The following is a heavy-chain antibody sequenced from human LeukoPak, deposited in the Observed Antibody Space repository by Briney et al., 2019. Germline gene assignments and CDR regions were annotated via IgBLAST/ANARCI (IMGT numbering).Heavy chain of an antibody. CDR2: ISYDGSNK. Sequence: GGSLRLSCAASGFTFSSYAMHWVRQAPGKGLEWVAVISYDGSNKYYADSVKGRFTISRDNSKNTLYLQMNSLRAEDTAVYYCARNYYDSGYYFGYWGQGTLVTVSS. J-gene: IGHJ4*02. V-gene: IGHV3-30-3*01. CDR3: ARNYYDSGYYFGY. CDR1: GFTFSSYA. D-gene: IGHD3-22*01.